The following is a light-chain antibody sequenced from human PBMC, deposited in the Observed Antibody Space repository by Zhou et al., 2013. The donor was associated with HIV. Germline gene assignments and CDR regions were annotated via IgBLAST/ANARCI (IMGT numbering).Light chain of an antibody. CDR1: QNIDRW. J-gene: IGKJ4*01. Sequence: DIQMTQIPSTLSASVGDRVTITCRASQNIDRWLAWYQQRPGRAPKLLVSGASTLESGVPSRFSGSGSGTEFSLTITALQPDDFATYFCQQYKTVPLTFGGGTRV. CDR2: GAS. CDR3: QQYKTVPLT. V-gene: IGKV1-5*01.